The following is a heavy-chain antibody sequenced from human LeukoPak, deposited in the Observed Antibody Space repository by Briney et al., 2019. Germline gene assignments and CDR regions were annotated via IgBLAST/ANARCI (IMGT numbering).Heavy chain of an antibody. Sequence: GGSLRLSCAASGFTFSSYGMHWVRQAPGKGLEWVAVIWYDGSKKYYADSVKGRFTISRDNSKNTLYLQMNSLRAEDTAVYYCAKDHGDWFDPWGQGTLVTVSS. CDR3: AKDHGDWFDP. D-gene: IGHD3-10*01. J-gene: IGHJ5*02. CDR2: IWYDGSKK. V-gene: IGHV3-33*06. CDR1: GFTFSSYG.